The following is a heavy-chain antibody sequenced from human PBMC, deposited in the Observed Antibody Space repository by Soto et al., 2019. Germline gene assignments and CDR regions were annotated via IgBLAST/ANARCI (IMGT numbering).Heavy chain of an antibody. CDR3: ARSQGSSTSLEIYYYYYYGMAV. V-gene: IGHV1-69*01. CDR2: IIPGSGTA. D-gene: IGHD2-2*01. Sequence: QVQLVQSGAEVKKPGSSVKVSCTASGVTFSSYAISWVRQAPGQGLEWMGGIIPGSGTANYAQKFQGRVTITADESTSTVYMGLSSLRSEDTAVYFCARSQGSSTSLEIYYYYYYGMAVLGQGTTVTVSS. J-gene: IGHJ6*02. CDR1: GVTFSSYA.